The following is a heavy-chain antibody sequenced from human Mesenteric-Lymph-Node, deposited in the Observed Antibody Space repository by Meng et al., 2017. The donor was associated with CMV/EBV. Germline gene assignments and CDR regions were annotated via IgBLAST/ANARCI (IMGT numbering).Heavy chain of an antibody. CDR1: GFTFSNAW. V-gene: IGHV3-15*01. CDR3: ARDQYSSGWWFDS. CDR2: IKSKTDGGTT. J-gene: IGHJ5*01. Sequence: GGSLRLSCAASGFTFSNAWMSWVRQAPGKGLEWVGRIKSKTDGGTTDYAAPVKGRFTISRDDAENSLYLQLNSLRAEDTAIYYCARDQYSSGWWFDSWGQGALVTVSS. D-gene: IGHD6-19*01.